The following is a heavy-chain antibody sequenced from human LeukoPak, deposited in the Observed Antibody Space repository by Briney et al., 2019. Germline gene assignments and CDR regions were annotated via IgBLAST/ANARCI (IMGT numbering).Heavy chain of an antibody. D-gene: IGHD3-10*01. CDR3: ARGQGMVRGVIKGYYYYMDV. CDR2: MKPNSGDT. CDR1: GYTFTSYD. V-gene: IGHV1-8*03. J-gene: IGHJ6*03. Sequence: ASVKVSCNASGYTFTSYDINWVRQATGQGLEWMGWMKPNSGDTGYAQMFQGRVTITRNTSISTANMELSSLRSEDTAVYYCARGQGMVRGVIKGYYYYMDVWGKGTTVTVSS.